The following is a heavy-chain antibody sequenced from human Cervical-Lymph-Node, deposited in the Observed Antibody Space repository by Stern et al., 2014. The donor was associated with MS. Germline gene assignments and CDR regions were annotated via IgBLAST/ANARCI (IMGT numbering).Heavy chain of an antibody. J-gene: IGHJ4*02. CDR1: GFKFSIYW. CDR3: ARQTTAWASDV. V-gene: IGHV5-51*01. CDR2: IYPGDSET. D-gene: IGHD1-14*01. Sequence: EVHLVESGAELIRPGESLKISCKGSGFKFSIYWIAWVRQMPGKGLEWMGIIYPGDSETRYSPSFQGQVTMSDDKSTSTASMQWSSLNASDTSMYFCARQTTAWASDVWGQGTLVTVSS.